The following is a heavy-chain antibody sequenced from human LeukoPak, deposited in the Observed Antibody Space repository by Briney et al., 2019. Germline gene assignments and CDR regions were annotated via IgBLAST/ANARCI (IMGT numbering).Heavy chain of an antibody. CDR1: GGSISSSDYY. Sequence: PSETLSLTCTVSGGSISSSDYYWAWVRPPPGKGLEWIGSISYSGSSYYNASLMSRVTLSVDTSKNQFSLRLSSVTAADTAVHYCARLLAAAKTDYFDSWGQGILVTVSS. CDR3: ARLLAAAKTDYFDS. D-gene: IGHD6-13*01. V-gene: IGHV4-39*01. CDR2: ISYSGSS. J-gene: IGHJ4*02.